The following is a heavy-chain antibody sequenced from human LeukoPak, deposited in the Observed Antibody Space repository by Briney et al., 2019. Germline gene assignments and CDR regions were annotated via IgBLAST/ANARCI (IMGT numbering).Heavy chain of an antibody. CDR2: INPNSGGT. Sequence: ASVKVSCKASGYTFTGYYMHWVRQAPGQGLEWMGWINPNSGGTNYAQKFQGRVTMTRDTSISTAYMELSRLRSDDTAVYYCARDLSSDWTTGDAFDIWGQGTMVTVSS. J-gene: IGHJ3*02. CDR1: GYTFTGYY. V-gene: IGHV1-2*02. CDR3: ARDLSSDWTTGDAFDI. D-gene: IGHD6-19*01.